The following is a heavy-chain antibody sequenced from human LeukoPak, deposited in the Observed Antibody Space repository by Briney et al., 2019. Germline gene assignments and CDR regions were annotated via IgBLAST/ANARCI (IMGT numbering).Heavy chain of an antibody. Sequence: GASVKVSCKASGYTFTSYYMHWVRQAPGQGLEWMGIINPSGGSTSYAQKFQGRVTMTRDMSTSTVYMELSSLRSEDTAVYYCAREGRQWPLGVWGQGTLVTVSS. V-gene: IGHV1-46*01. CDR1: GYTFTSYY. D-gene: IGHD6-19*01. CDR3: AREGRQWPLGV. CDR2: INPSGGST. J-gene: IGHJ4*02.